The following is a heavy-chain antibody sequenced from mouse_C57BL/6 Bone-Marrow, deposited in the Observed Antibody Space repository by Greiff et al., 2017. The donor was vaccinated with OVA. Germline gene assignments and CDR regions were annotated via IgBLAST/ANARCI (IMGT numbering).Heavy chain of an antibody. Sequence: VQLQQSGAELVKPGASVKLSCTASGFNIKDYYMHWVKQRTEQGLEWIGRIDPEDGETKYASKFQGKATITADTSSNTAYLQLSSLTSEDTAVYYCASRYYYAMDYWGQGTSVTVSS. J-gene: IGHJ4*01. CDR2: IDPEDGET. V-gene: IGHV14-2*01. CDR3: ASRYYYAMDY. CDR1: GFNIKDYY.